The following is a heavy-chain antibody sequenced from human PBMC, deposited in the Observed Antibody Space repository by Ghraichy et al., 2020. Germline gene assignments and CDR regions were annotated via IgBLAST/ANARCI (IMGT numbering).Heavy chain of an antibody. CDR2: TWYDGNDK. Sequence: GGSLRLSCVASGFIFSNYGMHWVRQAPGKGLEWVAVTWYDGNDKYYGESLQGRFTISRDNSKNTLYLQMDSLRAEDTAVYYCARSFGMDCSHGECYKYYYYYMDVWGKGTTVTVSS. D-gene: IGHD3/OR15-3a*01. CDR1: GFIFSNYG. CDR3: ARSFGMDCSHGECYKYYYYYMDV. J-gene: IGHJ6*03. V-gene: IGHV3-33*01.